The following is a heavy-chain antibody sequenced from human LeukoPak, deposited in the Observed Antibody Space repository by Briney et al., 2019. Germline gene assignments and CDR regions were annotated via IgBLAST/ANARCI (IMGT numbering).Heavy chain of an antibody. CDR2: SGDNT. CDR3: AKDTRSYGDYHYFDY. D-gene: IGHD4-17*01. V-gene: IGHV3-23*01. Sequence: SGDNTYYAASVKGRFTISRDNSKNTLYLQMNSLRAEDMAVYFCAKDTRSYGDYHYFDYWGQGTLVTVSS. J-gene: IGHJ4*02.